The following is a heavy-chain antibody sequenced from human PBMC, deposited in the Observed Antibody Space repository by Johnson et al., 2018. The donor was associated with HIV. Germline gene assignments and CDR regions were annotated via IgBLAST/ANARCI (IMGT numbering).Heavy chain of an antibody. CDR1: GFTFISFG. CDR3: AKGRNTYGADVFDI. D-gene: IGHD4/OR15-4a*01. Sequence: QVQLVESGGGVVQPGRSLRLSCAVSGFTFISFGMHWVRQAPGKGLEWMAVISSAGTDKHHEDSVQGRFTLSRDNSKNTLYLQIDSLRVEDTAVYYCAKGRNTYGADVFDIWGQGTMVTVSS. J-gene: IGHJ3*02. CDR2: ISSAGTDK. V-gene: IGHV3-30*18.